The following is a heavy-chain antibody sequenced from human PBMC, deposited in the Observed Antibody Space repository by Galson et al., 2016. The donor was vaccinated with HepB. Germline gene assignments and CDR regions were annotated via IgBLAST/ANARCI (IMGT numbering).Heavy chain of an antibody. CDR2: ISGSGNSP. Sequence: SLRLSCAASGFTFSNYPMAWVRQAPGQGLDWVSGISGSGNSPYYADSVKGRFTISRDNSKNSLFLQMNSLGAEDTALYYCAKDHGQGWIYASGAFDVWGQGTLVAVSS. J-gene: IGHJ3*01. CDR3: AKDHGQGWIYASGAFDV. CDR1: GFTFSNYP. V-gene: IGHV3-23*01. D-gene: IGHD3-16*01.